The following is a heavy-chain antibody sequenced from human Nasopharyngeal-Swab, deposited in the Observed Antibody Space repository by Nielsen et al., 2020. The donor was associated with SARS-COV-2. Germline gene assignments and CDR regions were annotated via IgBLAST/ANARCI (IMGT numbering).Heavy chain of an antibody. J-gene: IGHJ3*02. CDR1: GYTIAAYG. V-gene: IGHV1-3*01. CDR3: ARDDFTSTAFDI. Sequence: ASVKVSCKASGYTIAAYGMYWVRQAHGQGLEWVGWINAGNGDTKYSEKFQGRLTITRDISASTAYMELSSLTSEDTAVYYCARDDFTSTAFDIWGQGTMVTVSS. CDR2: INAGNGDT.